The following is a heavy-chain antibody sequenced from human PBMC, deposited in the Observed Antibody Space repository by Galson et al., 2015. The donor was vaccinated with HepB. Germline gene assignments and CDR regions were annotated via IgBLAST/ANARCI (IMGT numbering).Heavy chain of an antibody. V-gene: IGHV6-1*01. CDR2: TYYRSKWYN. D-gene: IGHD6-13*01. CDR1: GDSVSSNSAA. J-gene: IGHJ4*02. Sequence: CAISGDSVSSNSAAWNWIRQSPSRGLEWLGRTYYRSKWYNDYAVSVKSRITINPDTSKNQFSLQLNSVTPEDTAVYYCARSQVHLIPATSSSWVEGFDYWGQGTLVTVSS. CDR3: ARSQVHLIPATSSSWVEGFDY.